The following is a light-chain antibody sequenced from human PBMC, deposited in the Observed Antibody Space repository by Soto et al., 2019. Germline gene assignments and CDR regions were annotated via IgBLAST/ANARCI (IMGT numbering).Light chain of an antibody. J-gene: IGLJ2*01. V-gene: IGLV3-21*01. CDR3: QVWEATGDQVV. CDR2: YDS. CDR1: KVGSRS. Sequence: SYELTQPPSVSVAPGETSRISCGGNKVGSRSVHWYQQKPGQAPFLVIYYDSDRPSGIPERFSGSNSGNTATLIISRVEAGDEADYYCQVWEATGDQVVFGGRTKLTVL.